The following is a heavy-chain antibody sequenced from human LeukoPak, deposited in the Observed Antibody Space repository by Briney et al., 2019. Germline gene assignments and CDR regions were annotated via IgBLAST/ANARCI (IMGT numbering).Heavy chain of an antibody. CDR3: ARGRPPIYCSGGSCPRYYYYYMDV. CDR1: GGSFSGYY. V-gene: IGHV4-34*01. CDR2: INHSGST. D-gene: IGHD2-15*01. Sequence: PSETLSLTCAVYGGSFSGYYWSWIRQPPGKGLEWIGEINHSGSTNYNPSLKSRVTISVDTSKKQSSLKLSSVTAADTAVYYCARGRPPIYCSGGSCPRYYYYYMDVWGKGTTVTVSS. J-gene: IGHJ6*03.